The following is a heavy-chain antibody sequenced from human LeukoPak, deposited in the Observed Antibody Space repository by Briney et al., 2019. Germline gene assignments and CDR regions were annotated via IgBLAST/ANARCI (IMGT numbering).Heavy chain of an antibody. V-gene: IGHV3-48*01. Sequence: GGSLRLSCAPPGFSFSNYNMNWVRQAPGKGLEWVSYIRSSSSTIYYADSVKGRFTISRDNSKNTLSLQMNSLRAEDTAVYYCAKDGYLIGSGSYFVYWGQGTLVTVSS. J-gene: IGHJ4*02. D-gene: IGHD1-26*01. CDR2: IRSSSSTI. CDR1: GFSFSNYN. CDR3: AKDGYLIGSGSYFVY.